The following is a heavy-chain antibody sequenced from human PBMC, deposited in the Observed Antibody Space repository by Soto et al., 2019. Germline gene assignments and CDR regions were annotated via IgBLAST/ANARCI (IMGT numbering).Heavy chain of an antibody. Sequence: EVQLLESGGGLVQPGGSLRLSCSASGFTFSSYAMSWVRQAPGKGLEWVSVIGADGSGTFYADSVKGRFTISRDNSKNTLYLQINSLRAEDTAIYYCAKVLPSISGWSSSYYFDYRGQGTLVTVSS. CDR2: IGADGSGT. J-gene: IGHJ4*02. CDR1: GFTFSSYA. D-gene: IGHD6-19*01. V-gene: IGHV3-23*01. CDR3: AKVLPSISGWSSSYYFDY.